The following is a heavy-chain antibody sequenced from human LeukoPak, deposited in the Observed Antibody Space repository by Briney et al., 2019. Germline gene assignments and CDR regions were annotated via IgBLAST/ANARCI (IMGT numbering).Heavy chain of an antibody. CDR2: IDARSGIT. J-gene: IGHJ3*02. V-gene: IGHV3-48*01. CDR1: GLSVSSNF. D-gene: IGHD3-3*01. CDR3: ARTYDFGRGPPGDAFDN. Sequence: GGSLRLSCAATGLSVSSNFMNWVRQAPGKGPEWVSYIDARSGITYYADSVQGRFTISRDDARESVFLQMDGLRVDDTAVYYCARTYDFGRGPPGDAFDNWGPGTWVIVSA.